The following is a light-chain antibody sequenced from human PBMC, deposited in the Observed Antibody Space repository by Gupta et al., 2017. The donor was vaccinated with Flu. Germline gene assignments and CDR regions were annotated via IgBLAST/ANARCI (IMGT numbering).Light chain of an antibody. J-gene: IGKJ2*01. CDR3: QQRSNWPPGYT. CDR1: QSVSNY. Sequence: EIVLTQSPATLSLSPGERATLSCRASQSVSNYLAWYQQKPGQAHRLLIYDASNRATGIPARFSGSGSGTDFTLTISSLEPEDFAVYYCQQRSNWPPGYTFGQGTKLEIK. V-gene: IGKV3-11*01. CDR2: DAS.